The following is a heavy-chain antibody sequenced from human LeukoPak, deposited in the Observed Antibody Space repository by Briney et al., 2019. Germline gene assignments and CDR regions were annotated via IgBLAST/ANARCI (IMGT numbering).Heavy chain of an antibody. D-gene: IGHD3-22*01. Sequence: GASVKVSCKASGYTFTGYYMHWLRQAPGQGLEWMGRINPNSGGTNYAQKFQGRVTMTRDTSISTAYMELSRLRSDDTAVYYCARGPWYDSSGYLDFDYWGQGTLVTVSS. CDR2: INPNSGGT. V-gene: IGHV1-2*06. CDR3: ARGPWYDSSGYLDFDY. CDR1: GYTFTGYY. J-gene: IGHJ4*02.